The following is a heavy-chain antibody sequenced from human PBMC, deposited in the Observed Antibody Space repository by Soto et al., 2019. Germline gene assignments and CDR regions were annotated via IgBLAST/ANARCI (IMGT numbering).Heavy chain of an antibody. Sequence: PGESLKISCKGSVYSFSTFWICWFRQMPGEGLEWMGIIYPGDSDTRYRPSFQGQATISADKSISTAFLQWSSLKASDTAMYYCARSGRNGYYGMDVWGQGTTVTVSS. D-gene: IGHD1-26*01. J-gene: IGHJ6*02. CDR3: ARSGRNGYYGMDV. V-gene: IGHV5-51*01. CDR2: IYPGDSDT. CDR1: VYSFSTFW.